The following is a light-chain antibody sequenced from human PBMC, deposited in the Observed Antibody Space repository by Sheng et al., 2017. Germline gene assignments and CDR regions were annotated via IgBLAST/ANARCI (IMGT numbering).Light chain of an antibody. Sequence: EIVVTQSPGTLSLSPGERATLSCRTSESISSYLAWYQLRPGQAPRLLIYGASIRAAGIPDRFXASGSGSDFTLTISRLEPEDFAVYHCQLYGRHGRTFGQGTKVEVK. CDR2: GAS. V-gene: IGKV3-20*01. J-gene: IGKJ1*01. CDR1: ESISSY. CDR3: QLYGRHGRT.